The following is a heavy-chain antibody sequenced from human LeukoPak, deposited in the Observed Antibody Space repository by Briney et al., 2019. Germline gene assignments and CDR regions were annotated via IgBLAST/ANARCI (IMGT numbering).Heavy chain of an antibody. Sequence: SEALSLTCTVSGGSISPYYWTWIRQPPGKGLEWIGYVYYNGNTNYNPSLKSRITISVDTSKNQFSLRLKSVTAADTAVYYCARGPLSSRTTWTWFDPWGQGTLVTVSS. J-gene: IGHJ5*02. V-gene: IGHV4-59*01. CDR1: GGSISPYY. CDR2: VYYNGNT. D-gene: IGHD3/OR15-3a*01. CDR3: ARGPLSSRTTWTWFDP.